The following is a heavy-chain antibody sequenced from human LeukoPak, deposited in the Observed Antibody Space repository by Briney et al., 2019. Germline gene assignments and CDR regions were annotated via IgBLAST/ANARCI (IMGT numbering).Heavy chain of an antibody. V-gene: IGHV4-59*08. CDR1: GGSISSYY. D-gene: IGHD3-10*01. Sequence: SETLSLTCTVSGGSISSYYWSWIRQPPGKGLEWIGHIYYSGSTHYTPSLKSRVTISVDTSKNQFSLKLSSVTAADTAVYYCARHVGNSGSGSYLTYFDYWGQGTLVTVSS. J-gene: IGHJ4*02. CDR3: ARHVGNSGSGSYLTYFDY. CDR2: IYYSGST.